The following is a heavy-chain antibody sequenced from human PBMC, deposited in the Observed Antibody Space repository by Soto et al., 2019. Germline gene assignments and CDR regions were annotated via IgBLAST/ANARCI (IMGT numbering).Heavy chain of an antibody. CDR1: GFTFDDYA. Sequence: EVQLVESGGGLVQPGRSLRLSCAASGFTFDDYAMYWVRRAPGKGLEWVSGISWTSGNIGYADSVNGRFTISRDNAKNSLYLQMNSLRAEDTALYYCAKKGHCTGGSCYYFDYWGQGTLVTVSS. CDR2: ISWTSGNI. D-gene: IGHD2-8*02. CDR3: AKKGHCTGGSCYYFDY. J-gene: IGHJ4*02. V-gene: IGHV3-9*01.